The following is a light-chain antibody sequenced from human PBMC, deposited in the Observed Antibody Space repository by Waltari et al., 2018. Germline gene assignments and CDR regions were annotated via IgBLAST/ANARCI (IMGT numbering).Light chain of an antibody. J-gene: IGLJ3*02. CDR2: DGS. CDR3: QVWDNGSDHSV. CDR1: NIGTKD. Sequence: SFVLTQPPSVSVAPGKTATITCGGSNIGTKDVHWYQQKPGLAPLLVVFDGSDRPTGIPERCAGSNSGNTATLTVSRVEAGDEADYYCQVWDNGSDHSVFGGGTKVTVL. V-gene: IGLV3-21*03.